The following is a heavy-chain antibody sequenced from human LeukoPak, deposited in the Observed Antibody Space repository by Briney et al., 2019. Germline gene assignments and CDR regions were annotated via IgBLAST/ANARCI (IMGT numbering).Heavy chain of an antibody. V-gene: IGHV3-7*01. CDR3: ARGSYGDPGDFDY. Sequence: GGSLRLSCAVSGFDFSTYWMTWVRQAPGKGLEWVANIKRDGSVTNYVDSVKGRFTISRDNAKNSLYLQLNSLRAEDTAVYYCARGSYGDPGDFDYWGQGTLVTVSS. CDR2: IKRDGSVT. CDR1: GFDFSTYW. D-gene: IGHD4-17*01. J-gene: IGHJ4*02.